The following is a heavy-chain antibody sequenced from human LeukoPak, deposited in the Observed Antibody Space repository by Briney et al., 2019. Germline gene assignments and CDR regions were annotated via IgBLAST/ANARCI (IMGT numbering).Heavy chain of an antibody. J-gene: IGHJ4*02. V-gene: IGHV3-48*01. D-gene: IGHD2-2*01. CDR3: ARVGVPCCSTSCYVFDY. CDR2: IGRDSSTI. Sequence: PGGSLRLSCAASGFTFSTYSMNWVRQAPGKGLEWLSYIGRDSSTIYYADSVKGRFTISRDNAKNSLYLQMNSLRAEDTAVYYCARVGVPCCSTSCYVFDYWGQGTLVTVSS. CDR1: GFTFSTYS.